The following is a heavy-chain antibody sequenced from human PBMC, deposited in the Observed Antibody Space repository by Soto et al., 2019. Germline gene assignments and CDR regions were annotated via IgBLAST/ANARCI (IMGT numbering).Heavy chain of an antibody. V-gene: IGHV3-48*01. CDR2: ISSDSKTI. J-gene: IGHJ4*02. Sequence: GGSLRLSCTASGFSFNTYSMNWVRQAPGKGLEWISYISSDSKTIDYSDSVKGRFTISRDNARNSLYLQMKSLRAEDTAVYYCAGDRFGRFQRSGGACYDFWGQGTRVTVSS. CDR1: GFSFNTYS. D-gene: IGHD2-15*01. CDR3: AGDRFGRFQRSGGACYDF.